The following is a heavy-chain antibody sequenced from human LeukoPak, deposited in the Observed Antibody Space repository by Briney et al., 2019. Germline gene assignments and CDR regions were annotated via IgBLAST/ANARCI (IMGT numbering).Heavy chain of an antibody. CDR3: ATDLLPGALKPFDP. CDR1: GNTLSEFS. J-gene: IGHJ5*02. V-gene: IGHV1-24*01. CDR2: FDPEVGET. Sequence: ASVKVSCKVTGNTLSEFSMHCVRQSPGKGLEWMGGFDPEVGETLYAQKFQVRVTMTEDTSTETAYMELSSLRSEDTAVYYCATDLLPGALKPFDPWGQGTLVTVSS.